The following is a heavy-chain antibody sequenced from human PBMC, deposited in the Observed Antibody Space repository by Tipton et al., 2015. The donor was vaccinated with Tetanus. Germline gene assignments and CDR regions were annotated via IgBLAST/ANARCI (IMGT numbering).Heavy chain of an antibody. CDR3: VILPKHLLAPRGAP. D-gene: IGHD2-21*01. J-gene: IGHJ5*02. CDR2: INQRGGI. Sequence: TLSLTCAVSGGSSSSFYWSWIRQPPGKGLEWIGEINQRGGISYYPSLKSRVTISVHTSKSHFFLNITSVTAADTAVYYCVILPKHLLAPRGAPWGQGILVTVSS. CDR1: GGSSSSFY. V-gene: IGHV4-34*01.